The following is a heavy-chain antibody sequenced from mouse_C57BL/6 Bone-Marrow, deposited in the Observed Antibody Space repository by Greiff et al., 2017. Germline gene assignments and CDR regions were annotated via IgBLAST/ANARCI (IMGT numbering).Heavy chain of an antibody. CDR1: GYAFSSSW. V-gene: IGHV1-82*01. Sequence: QVQLQQSGPELVKPGASVKISCKASGYAFSSSWMNWVKQRPGKGLEWIGRIYPGDGDTNYNGKFKGKATLTADKSSSTAYMQLSSLTSEDSAVYFCARDYGRNFDYRGQGTTLTVSS. D-gene: IGHD1-1*01. CDR2: IYPGDGDT. J-gene: IGHJ2*01. CDR3: ARDYGRNFDY.